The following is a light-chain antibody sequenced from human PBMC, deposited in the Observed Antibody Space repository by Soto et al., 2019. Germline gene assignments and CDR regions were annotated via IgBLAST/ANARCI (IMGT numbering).Light chain of an antibody. Sequence: DVQMTQSPSTLSSSLGDSVTITCRASQSINNLLAWYQQKPGKAPKFLIYDVSTLESGVPSRFSGSGSGTEFTLTISSLQPEDFATYYCQQYDSYPLTVGGGTKV. CDR2: DVS. CDR3: QQYDSYPLT. J-gene: IGKJ4*01. V-gene: IGKV1-5*01. CDR1: QSINNL.